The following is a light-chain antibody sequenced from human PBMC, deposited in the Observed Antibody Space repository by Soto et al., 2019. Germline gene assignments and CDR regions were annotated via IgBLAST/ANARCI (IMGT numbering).Light chain of an antibody. V-gene: IGKV3-15*01. J-gene: IGKJ4*01. Sequence: EIVMTQSPATLSVSPGERATLSCRASQSVSSNLAWYQQKPGQAPRLRIYGASTRDTGIPARFSGSGSGTEFTLTISSLQSEDFAVYYCQQYNNWPSLAFGGGTKVEIK. CDR3: QQYNNWPSLA. CDR2: GAS. CDR1: QSVSSN.